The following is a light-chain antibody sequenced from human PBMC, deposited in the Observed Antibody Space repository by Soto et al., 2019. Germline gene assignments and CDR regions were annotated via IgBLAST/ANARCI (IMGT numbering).Light chain of an antibody. CDR3: QHLHSYPIT. CDR1: HDISYY. Sequence: DIPLTQSPAFLSASVGDRVTITCRASHDISYYLAWYQQKPGKAPNLLIYLASTLQSGVPSRFSGRGSGTEFTLTISSLQPDDSGTFYCQHLHSYPITFGQGTRLEIK. CDR2: LAS. V-gene: IGKV1-9*01. J-gene: IGKJ5*01.